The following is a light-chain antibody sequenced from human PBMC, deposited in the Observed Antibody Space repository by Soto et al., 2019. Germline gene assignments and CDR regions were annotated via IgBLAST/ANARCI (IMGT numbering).Light chain of an antibody. Sequence: QSALTQPPSASGSPGQSVTISCTGTSSDVGGYNFVSWYQQHPGKAPKLMISEVSKRPSGVPDRFSGSKSGNKASLPVSGLRAEDEADYYCSSLADTPGNGDHYVFRTGTKLTV. CDR3: SSLADTPGNGDHYV. V-gene: IGLV2-8*01. CDR2: EVS. J-gene: IGLJ1*01. CDR1: SSDVGGYNF.